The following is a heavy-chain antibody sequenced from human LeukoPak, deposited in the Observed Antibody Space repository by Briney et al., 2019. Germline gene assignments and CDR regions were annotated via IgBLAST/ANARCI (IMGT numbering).Heavy chain of an antibody. Sequence: SETLSLTCAVSGGSISSSNWWSWVRQPPGKGLEWIGEICHSGSTNYNPSLKSRVTISVDKSKNLFSLKLSSVTAADTAVYYCARDRSYYYDSSGYPTVSYYFDYWGQGTLVTVSS. CDR2: ICHSGST. V-gene: IGHV4-4*02. CDR3: ARDRSYYYDSSGYPTVSYYFDY. CDR1: GGSISSSNW. D-gene: IGHD3-22*01. J-gene: IGHJ4*02.